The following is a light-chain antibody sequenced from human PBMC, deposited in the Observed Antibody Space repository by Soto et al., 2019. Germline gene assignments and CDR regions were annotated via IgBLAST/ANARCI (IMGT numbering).Light chain of an antibody. CDR1: QDITNY. J-gene: IGKJ2*02. CDR3: QQFDSVPCT. Sequence: IQMTQSPSSLSASVGDRVTITCQASQDITNYLIWYQQKPGKAPKVLIYDASSLGTGVSSRFSGSGSGTHFTLTIISLQPEDIATYYCQQFDSVPCTFGQGTKLEIK. CDR2: DAS. V-gene: IGKV1-33*01.